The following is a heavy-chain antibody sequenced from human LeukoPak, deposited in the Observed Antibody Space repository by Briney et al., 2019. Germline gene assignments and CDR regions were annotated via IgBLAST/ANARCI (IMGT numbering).Heavy chain of an antibody. Sequence: PGGSLRLSCAASGFTFSRYWMSGVRQAPGKGGEGVASINQGESSQFYVDSVRGRFTISRDNSKNTLYLQMNSLRAEDTAVYYCAKVEMATAYFDYWGQGTVVTVSS. V-gene: IGHV3-7*01. CDR3: AKVEMATAYFDY. CDR2: INQGESSQ. CDR1: GFTFSRYW. J-gene: IGHJ4*02. D-gene: IGHD5-24*01.